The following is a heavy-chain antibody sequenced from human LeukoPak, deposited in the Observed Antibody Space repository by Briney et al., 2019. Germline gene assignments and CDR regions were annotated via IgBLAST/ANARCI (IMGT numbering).Heavy chain of an antibody. D-gene: IGHD6-19*01. Sequence: TSETLSLTCTVPGGSISTYYWTWIRQPPGKGLEWIGYIYYSGSTNYNPSLKSRVTISVDTSKNQFFLKLSSVTAADTAVYYCARGGVRQWLGEFDLWGQGTLVTVSS. J-gene: IGHJ4*02. CDR1: GGSISTYY. CDR3: ARGGVRQWLGEFDL. CDR2: IYYSGST. V-gene: IGHV4-59*01.